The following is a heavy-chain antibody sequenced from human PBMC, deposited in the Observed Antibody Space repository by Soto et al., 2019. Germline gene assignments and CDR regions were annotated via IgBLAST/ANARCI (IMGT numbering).Heavy chain of an antibody. CDR2: IKQDGSEK. Sequence: PGGSLRLSCAASGFTFSSYWMSWVRQAPGKGLEWVANIKQDGSEKYYVDSVKGRFTISRDNAKNSLYLQMNSQRAEDTAVYYCARVRVGDDFWSGYFTSPNYYGMDVWGQGTTVTVSS. J-gene: IGHJ6*02. CDR1: GFTFSSYW. D-gene: IGHD3-3*01. V-gene: IGHV3-7*03. CDR3: ARVRVGDDFWSGYFTSPNYYGMDV.